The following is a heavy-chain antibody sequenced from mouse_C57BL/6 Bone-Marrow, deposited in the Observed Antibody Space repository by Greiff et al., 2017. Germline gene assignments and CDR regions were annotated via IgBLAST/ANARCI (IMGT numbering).Heavy chain of an antibody. CDR2: ISRGRSTI. CDR1: GFTFSDYG. J-gene: IGHJ4*01. Sequence: EVMLVESGGGLVKPGGSLKLSCAASGFTFSDYGMHWVRQAPEKGLEWVAYISRGRSTIYYADTVKGRFTISRDNAKNTLFLQMTSLRSDDTAMYYCARENIVLSMDYWGQGTSVTVSS. D-gene: IGHD2-5*01. CDR3: ARENIVLSMDY. V-gene: IGHV5-17*01.